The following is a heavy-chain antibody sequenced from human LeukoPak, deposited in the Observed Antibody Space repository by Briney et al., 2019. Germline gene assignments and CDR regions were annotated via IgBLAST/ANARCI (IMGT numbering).Heavy chain of an antibody. V-gene: IGHV4-59*08. Sequence: PSETLSLTCTVSGGSISSYYWSWIRQPPGKGLEWIGYIYYSGSTNYNPSLKSRVTISVDTSKNQFSLKLSSVTAADTAVYYCARLVVVPAAIASAPRYFYFDYWGQGTLVTVSS. CDR1: GGSISSYY. CDR2: IYYSGST. J-gene: IGHJ4*02. CDR3: ARLVVVPAAIASAPRYFYFDY. D-gene: IGHD2-2*01.